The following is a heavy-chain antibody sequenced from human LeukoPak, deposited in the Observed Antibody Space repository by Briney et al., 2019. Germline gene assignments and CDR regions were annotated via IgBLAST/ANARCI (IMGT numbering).Heavy chain of an antibody. J-gene: IGHJ4*02. CDR1: GFTFSSYA. CDR3: ARAARFGELLSPFDY. V-gene: IGHV3-23*01. Sequence: GGSVRLSCAASGFTFSSYAMSWVRQAPGKGLEWVSAISGSGGSTYYADSVKGRFTISRDNSKNTQYLQMNSLRAEDTAVYYCARAARFGELLSPFDYWGRGTLVTVSS. CDR2: ISGSGGST. D-gene: IGHD3-10*01.